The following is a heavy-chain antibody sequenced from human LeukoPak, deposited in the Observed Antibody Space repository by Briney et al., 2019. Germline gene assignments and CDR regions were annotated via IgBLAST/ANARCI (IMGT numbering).Heavy chain of an antibody. CDR2: IIPIFGTA. J-gene: IGHJ4*02. CDR1: GGTFSSYA. V-gene: IGHV1-69*05. D-gene: IGHD3-22*01. CDR3: AGSTRTYYYDSSGYYPDFDY. Sequence: SVKVSCKASGGTFSSYAISWVRQAPGQGLEWMGGIIPIFGTANYAQKFQGRVTITTDESTSTAYMELSSLRSEDTAVYYCAGSTRTYYYDSSGYYPDFDYWSQGTLVTVSS.